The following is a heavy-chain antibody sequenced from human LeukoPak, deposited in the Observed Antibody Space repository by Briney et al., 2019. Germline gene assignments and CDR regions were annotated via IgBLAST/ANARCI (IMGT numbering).Heavy chain of an antibody. V-gene: IGHV1-18*01. CDR3: ARNYSDWSDP. CDR1: GYTFTSYG. J-gene: IGHJ5*02. D-gene: IGHD4-11*01. CDR2: ISAYNGNT. Sequence: ASVKVSCKASGYTFTSYGISWVRQAPGQGLEWMGWISAYNGNTNYAQKFQGRVTLTRDMSISTGYMELSRLKSDDTAVYYCARNYSDWSDPWGQGTLVTVSS.